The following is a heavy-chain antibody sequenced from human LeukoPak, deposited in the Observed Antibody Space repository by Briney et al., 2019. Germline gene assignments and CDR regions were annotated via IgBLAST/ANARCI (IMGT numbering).Heavy chain of an antibody. CDR3: AKEFDSSGYYSDY. CDR2: ISYDGSNK. CDR1: GFTFSSYG. D-gene: IGHD3-22*01. Sequence: GGSLRLSCAASGFTFSSYGMHWVRQAPGEGLEWVAVISYDGSNKYYADSVKGRFTISRDNSKNTLYLQMNSLRAEDTAVYYCAKEFDSSGYYSDYWGQGTLVTVSS. J-gene: IGHJ4*02. V-gene: IGHV3-30*18.